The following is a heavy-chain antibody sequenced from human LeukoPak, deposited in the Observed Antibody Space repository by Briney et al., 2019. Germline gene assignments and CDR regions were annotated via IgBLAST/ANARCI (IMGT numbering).Heavy chain of an antibody. CDR3: ARDSHYDFWSGYNDPDY. CDR1: GFTFSSFA. CDR2: ISYDGSDK. Sequence: GGSLSLSCAASGFTFSSFAMQWVGQVQGKGLEWVAFISYDGSDKYYADSVKGRFTISRDNSKNMLYLQMNSLRAGDTAVYYCARDSHYDFWSGYNDPDYWGQGTLVTVSS. D-gene: IGHD3-3*01. V-gene: IGHV3-30-3*01. J-gene: IGHJ4*02.